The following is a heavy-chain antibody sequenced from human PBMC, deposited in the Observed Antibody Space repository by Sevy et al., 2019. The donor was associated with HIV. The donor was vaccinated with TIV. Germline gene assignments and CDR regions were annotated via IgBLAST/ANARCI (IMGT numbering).Heavy chain of an antibody. CDR1: GSTFTTYA. Sequence: ASVKVSCKASGSTFTTYAMSWVRQAPGQGLEWLGSINTNTGNPTYAQGFTGRFVFSLDTSVSTAYLQISSLKAEDTAVYYCARDHEGSSGWYVHFDYWGHGTLVTVSS. CDR2: INTNTGNP. CDR3: ARDHEGSSGWYVHFDY. V-gene: IGHV7-4-1*02. J-gene: IGHJ4*01. D-gene: IGHD6-19*01.